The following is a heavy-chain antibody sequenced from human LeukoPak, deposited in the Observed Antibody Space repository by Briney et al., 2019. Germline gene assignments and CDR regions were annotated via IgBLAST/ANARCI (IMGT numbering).Heavy chain of an antibody. V-gene: IGHV1-8*01. CDR1: GYTFTSYD. CDR3: ARGMQVGDYPFDY. J-gene: IGHJ4*02. CDR2: MNPNSGDT. Sequence: ASVKVSCKASGYTFTSYDVNWVRQATGQGLEWMGWMNPNSGDTGYAQKFQGRVTMTRNTSISTAYMELSSLRSEDTAVYYCARGMQVGDYPFDYWGQGTLVTVSS. D-gene: IGHD4-17*01.